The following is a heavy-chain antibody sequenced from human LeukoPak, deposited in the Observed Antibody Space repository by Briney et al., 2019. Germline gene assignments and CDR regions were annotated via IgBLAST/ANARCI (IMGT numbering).Heavy chain of an antibody. Sequence: SETLSLTCTVSGGSISSYYWSWIRQPPGKGLEWIGYIYYSGSTNYNPSLKSRVTISVDTSKNQFSLKLSSVTAADTAVYYCARDRSVEGGYSYGLFDYWGQGTLVTVSS. CDR3: ARDRSVEGGYSYGLFDY. J-gene: IGHJ4*02. CDR2: IYYSGST. CDR1: GGSISSYY. D-gene: IGHD5-18*01. V-gene: IGHV4-59*01.